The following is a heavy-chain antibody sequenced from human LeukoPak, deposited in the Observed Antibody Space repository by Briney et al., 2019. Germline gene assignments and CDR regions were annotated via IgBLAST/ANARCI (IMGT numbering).Heavy chain of an antibody. J-gene: IGHJ6*02. Sequence: ASVKVSCKASGGTFSSYAISWVRQAPGQGLGWMGGIIPIFGTANYAQKFQGRVTITADESTSTAYMELSSLRSEDTAVYYCARDPGDPHYYYGMDVWGQGTTVTVSS. V-gene: IGHV1-69*13. CDR3: ARDPGDPHYYYGMDV. CDR2: IIPIFGTA. CDR1: GGTFSSYA. D-gene: IGHD2-21*01.